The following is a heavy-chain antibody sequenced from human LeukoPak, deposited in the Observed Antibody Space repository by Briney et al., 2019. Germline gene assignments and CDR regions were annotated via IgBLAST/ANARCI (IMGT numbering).Heavy chain of an antibody. J-gene: IGHJ4*02. Sequence: GGSLRLSCAASGFTFNTYGMHWVRQAPGKGLEWVAFTRHDGSNDYYTDSVKGRFTISRDNSKITLYLQMNSLRAEDTAVYYCARSYYYDSSGTPDYWGQGTLVTVSS. CDR1: GFTFNTYG. CDR3: ARSYYYDSSGTPDY. D-gene: IGHD3-22*01. V-gene: IGHV3-30*02. CDR2: TRHDGSND.